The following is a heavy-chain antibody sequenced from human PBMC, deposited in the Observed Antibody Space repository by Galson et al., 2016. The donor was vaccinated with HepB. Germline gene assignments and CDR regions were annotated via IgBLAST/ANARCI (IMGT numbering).Heavy chain of an antibody. V-gene: IGHV3-48*02. D-gene: IGHD2-2*02. CDR3: ARGDCSSTSCYNDLEFDY. CDR1: GFTFSRYS. Sequence: SLRLSCAASGFTFSRYSMNWVRQAPGKGLEWVSYIRSSSSTIYYADSVKGRFTISRDNAKNSLYLQMNSLRDEDTAVYYCARGDCSSTSCYNDLEFDYWGQGTLVTVSS. CDR2: IRSSSSTI. J-gene: IGHJ4*02.